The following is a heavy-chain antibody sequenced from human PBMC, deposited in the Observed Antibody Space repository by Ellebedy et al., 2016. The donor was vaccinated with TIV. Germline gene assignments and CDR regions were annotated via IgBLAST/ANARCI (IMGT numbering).Heavy chain of an antibody. J-gene: IGHJ4*02. CDR3: ARVYDSIDY. CDR1: GFTFSSYN. V-gene: IGHV3-7*01. CDR2: IKQDGSEK. Sequence: GESLKISCAASGFTFSSYNMHWVRQAPGKGLEWVANIKQDGSEKYYVDSVKGRFTISRDNAKNSLYLQMNSLRAEDTAVYYCARVYDSIDYWGQGTLVTVSS. D-gene: IGHD3-22*01.